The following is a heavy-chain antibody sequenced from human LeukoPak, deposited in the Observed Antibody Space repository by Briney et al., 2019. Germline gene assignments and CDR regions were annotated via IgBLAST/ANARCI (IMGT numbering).Heavy chain of an antibody. CDR1: GGSISSGSFY. Sequence: SETLSLTCTVSGGSISSGSFYWNWIRQPAGKGLEWIGRIYSSGSSNFNPSLKSRVTISVDTSKNQFSLKLSSVTAADTAVYYCARGASGWSFDYWGQGTLVTVSP. V-gene: IGHV4-61*02. CDR2: IYSSGSS. D-gene: IGHD6-19*01. J-gene: IGHJ4*02. CDR3: ARGASGWSFDY.